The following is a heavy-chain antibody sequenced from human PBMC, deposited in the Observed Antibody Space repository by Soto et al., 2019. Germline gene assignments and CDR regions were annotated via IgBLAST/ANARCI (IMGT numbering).Heavy chain of an antibody. J-gene: IGHJ4*02. D-gene: IGHD2-2*01. CDR1: GFPFSDYY. CDR3: ARSVVVPVAPDY. CDR2: INDQGGSP. V-gene: IGHV3-74*01. Sequence: PGGSLTLSCAASGFPFSDYYMNWVRQAPGKGLVWISRINDQGGSPTYADSVKGRFTIIRDTSASTGYMELSSLRSEDTAVYYCARSVVVPVAPDYWGQGTLVTVSS.